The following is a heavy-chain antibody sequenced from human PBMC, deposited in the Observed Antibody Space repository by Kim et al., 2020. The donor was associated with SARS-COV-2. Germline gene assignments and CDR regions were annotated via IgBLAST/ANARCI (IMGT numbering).Heavy chain of an antibody. V-gene: IGHV3-7*01. CDR2: IKQDGSEK. D-gene: IGHD2-21*02. CDR3: ARRGNSGYYYYYGMDV. J-gene: IGHJ6*02. Sequence: LSLTCAASGFTFSSYWMSWVRQAPGKGLEWVANIKQDGSEKYYVDSVKGRFTISRDNAKNSLYLQMNSLRAEDTAVYYCARRGNSGYYYYYGMDVWGQGTTVTVSS. CDR1: GFTFSSYW.